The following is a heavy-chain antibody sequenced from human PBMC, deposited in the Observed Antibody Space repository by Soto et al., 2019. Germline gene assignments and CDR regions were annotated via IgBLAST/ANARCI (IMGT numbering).Heavy chain of an antibody. CDR2: ITQSGSS. J-gene: IGHJ4*02. Sequence: SETLSLTCAVYGGSFSGYDWGWIRQPPGKGLEWIGEITQSGSSNYNPSLKSRVTISVDTSKNQLSLKLSSATAADTAVYYCARPPPSWVRPFDSWGQGTLVTVSS. CDR1: GGSFSGYD. D-gene: IGHD6-25*01. V-gene: IGHV4-34*01. CDR3: ARPPPSWVRPFDS.